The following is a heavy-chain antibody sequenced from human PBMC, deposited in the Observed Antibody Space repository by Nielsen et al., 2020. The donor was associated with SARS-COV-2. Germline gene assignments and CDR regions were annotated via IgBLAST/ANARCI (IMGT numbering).Heavy chain of an antibody. CDR2: IYHSGST. V-gene: IGHV4-4*02. CDR1: GGSISSSNW. CDR3: TRGLGYYDPRVYFQH. J-gene: IGHJ1*01. Sequence: SETLSLTCAVSGGSISSSNWWSWVRQPPGKGLEWIGEIYHSGSTNYNPSLKSRVTISVDKSKNQFSLKLSSVTAADTAVYYCTRGLGYYDPRVYFQHWGQGTLVTVSS. D-gene: IGHD3-22*01.